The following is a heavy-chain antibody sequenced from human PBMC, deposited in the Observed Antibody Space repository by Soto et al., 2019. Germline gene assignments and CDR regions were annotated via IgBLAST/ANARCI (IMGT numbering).Heavy chain of an antibody. CDR1: GGSISSYY. CDR3: AVFRLGELSFGRVPGFFDY. D-gene: IGHD3-16*02. Sequence: NPSETLSLTCTVSGGSISSYYWSWIRQPPGKGLEWIGYIYYSGSTNYNPSLKSRVTILVDTSKNQFSLKLSSVTAADTAVYYCAVFRLGELSFGRVPGFFDYWGQGTLVTVSS. CDR2: IYYSGST. J-gene: IGHJ4*02. V-gene: IGHV4-59*08.